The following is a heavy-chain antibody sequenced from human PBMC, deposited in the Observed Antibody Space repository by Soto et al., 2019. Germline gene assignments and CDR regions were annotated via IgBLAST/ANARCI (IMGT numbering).Heavy chain of an antibody. Sequence: PGGSLRLSCAASGFTFSSYSMHWVRQAAGKGLEYVSAISSNGGSTYYANSVKGRFTISRDNSKNTLYLQMGSLRAEDTAVYYCARWGGSGYDLPSEGYYYYYGMDVWGQGTTVTVSS. CDR1: GFTFSSYS. V-gene: IGHV3-64*01. CDR3: ARWGGSGYDLPSEGYYYYYGMDV. D-gene: IGHD5-12*01. CDR2: ISSNGGST. J-gene: IGHJ6*02.